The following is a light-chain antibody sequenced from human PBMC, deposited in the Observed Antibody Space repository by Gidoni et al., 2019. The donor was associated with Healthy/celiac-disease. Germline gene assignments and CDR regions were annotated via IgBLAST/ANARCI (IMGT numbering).Light chain of an antibody. CDR1: QRVSSY. J-gene: IGKJ1*01. CDR3: QQRSNWPPTWT. Sequence: EIMLTQSPATLSLSPGERATLSCRASQRVSSYLAWYQQKPGQAPRLLIYDASNRATGSPARFSGSGSGTDFTLTISSLEPEDFAVYYCQQRSNWPPTWTFGQGTKVEIK. V-gene: IGKV3-11*01. CDR2: DAS.